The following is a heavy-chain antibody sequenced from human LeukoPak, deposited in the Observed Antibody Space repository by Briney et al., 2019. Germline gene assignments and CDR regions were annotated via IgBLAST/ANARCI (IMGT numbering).Heavy chain of an antibody. D-gene: IGHD5-12*01. CDR3: ARLDGLGHSGYDTGAFDI. CDR1: GYSFTSYW. J-gene: IGHJ3*02. Sequence: GESLKISCKGSGYSFTSYWIGWVRQMPGKGLEWMGIIYPGDSDTRYSPSFQGQVTISADKSISTAYLQWSSLKASDTAMYYCARLDGLGHSGYDTGAFDIWGQGTMVTVPS. CDR2: IYPGDSDT. V-gene: IGHV5-51*01.